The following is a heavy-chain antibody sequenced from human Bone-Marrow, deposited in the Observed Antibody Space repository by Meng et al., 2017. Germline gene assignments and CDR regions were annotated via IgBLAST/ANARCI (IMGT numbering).Heavy chain of an antibody. Sequence: QVPLQGSGPGLVKPSGTLSLTCAVSGASISSSHWWGWVRQPPGKGLEWIGEIYHDGSTNYTPSLKSRVTISVDKSKNQFSLKLSSVTAADTAVYYCARAAYDIWSGYAPWGQGSLVTAPQ. CDR2: IYHDGST. V-gene: IGHV4-4*02. CDR3: ARAAYDIWSGYAP. CDR1: GASISSSHW. D-gene: IGHD3-3*01. J-gene: IGHJ5*02.